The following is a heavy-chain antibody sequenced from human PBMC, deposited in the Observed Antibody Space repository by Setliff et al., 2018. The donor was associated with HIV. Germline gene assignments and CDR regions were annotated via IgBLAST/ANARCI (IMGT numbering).Heavy chain of an antibody. CDR2: IYYSGST. CDR3: ARSPRIGVAGEFEY. V-gene: IGHV4-39*01. Sequence: PSETLSLTCTVSGGSISSGGYYWSWIRQPPGKGLEWIGSIYYSGSTYYTPSLKSRVTISVDTSKNQFSLKLNSVTAADTAVYYCARSPRIGVAGEFEYWGQGTLVTVSS. J-gene: IGHJ4*02. D-gene: IGHD6-19*01. CDR1: GGSISSGGYY.